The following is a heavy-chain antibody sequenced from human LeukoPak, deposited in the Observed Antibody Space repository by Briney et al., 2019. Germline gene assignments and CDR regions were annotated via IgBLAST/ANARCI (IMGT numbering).Heavy chain of an antibody. CDR2: ISGYNGYT. J-gene: IGHJ5*02. CDR1: GYTFTNYG. CDR3: ARYRLTDSPINWFDP. D-gene: IGHD1-14*01. Sequence: ASVKVSCKTSGYTFTNYGISWVRQAPGQGLEWMGWISGYNGYTDYAQNLQGRVTMTTDTSTSTAYMELRSLRSDDTAVYYCARYRLTDSPINWFDPWGQGTLVTVSS. V-gene: IGHV1-18*01.